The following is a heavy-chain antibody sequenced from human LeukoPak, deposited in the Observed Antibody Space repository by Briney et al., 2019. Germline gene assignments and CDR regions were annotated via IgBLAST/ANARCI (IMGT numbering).Heavy chain of an antibody. CDR2: IWYDGSKR. J-gene: IGHJ4*02. CDR3: ARGDGYSFNYFDY. Sequence: GRSLRLSCAASGFSFGSYGMNWVRQAPGKGLEWVTVIWYDGSKRYYADSVKGRFTISRDNFKNTVYLLMNSLRAEDTAVYFCARGDGYSFNYFDYWGQGILVTVSS. CDR1: GFSFGSYG. V-gene: IGHV3-33*01. D-gene: IGHD5-24*01.